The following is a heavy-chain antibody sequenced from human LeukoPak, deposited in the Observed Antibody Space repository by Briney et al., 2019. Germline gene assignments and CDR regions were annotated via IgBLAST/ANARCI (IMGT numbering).Heavy chain of an antibody. CDR2: ISYDGSNK. CDR3: AKAAHFRAVAGTYYFDY. V-gene: IGHV3-30*18. J-gene: IGHJ4*02. D-gene: IGHD6-19*01. Sequence: GGSLRLSCVASGFTFSSYGMHWVRQAPGKGLEWVAVISYDGSNKYYADSVKGRFTISRDNSKNTLYLQMNSLRAEDTAVYYCAKAAHFRAVAGTYYFDYWGQGTLVTVSS. CDR1: GFTFSSYG.